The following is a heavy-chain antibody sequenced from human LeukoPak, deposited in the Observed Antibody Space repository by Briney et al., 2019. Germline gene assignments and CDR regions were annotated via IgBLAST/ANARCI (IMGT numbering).Heavy chain of an antibody. V-gene: IGHV4-31*03. CDR3: ARGSYDILTGYYSSPFDY. Sequence: PSQTLSLTCTVSGGSISSGGYYWSWIRQHPGKGLEWIGYIYCSGSTCYNPSLKSRVTISVDTSKHQFSLKMSSVTAADTAVYYCARGSYDILTGYYSSPFDYWGQGTLVTVSS. CDR1: GGSISSGGYY. J-gene: IGHJ4*02. CDR2: IYCSGST. D-gene: IGHD3-9*01.